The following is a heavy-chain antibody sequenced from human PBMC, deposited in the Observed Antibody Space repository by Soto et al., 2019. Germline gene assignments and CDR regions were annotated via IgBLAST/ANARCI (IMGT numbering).Heavy chain of an antibody. J-gene: IGHJ6*02. D-gene: IGHD2-8*01. CDR3: ARSSIVLMVYAMLYYYYGMDV. Sequence: SVKVSCKASGGTSNTYAISWVRQTPGQGLEWMGGIIPIFGSTKYAQDFQGRVTITADESTSTAYMELSSLRSEDTAVYYCARSSIVLMVYAMLYYYYGMDVWGQGTTVTVSS. V-gene: IGHV1-69*13. CDR1: GGTSNTYA. CDR2: IIPIFGST.